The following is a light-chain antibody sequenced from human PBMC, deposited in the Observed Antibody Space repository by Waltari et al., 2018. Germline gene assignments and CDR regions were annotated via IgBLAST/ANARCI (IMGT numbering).Light chain of an antibody. CDR2: EVH. CDR1: SSDVGGYDA. V-gene: IGLV2-8*01. Sequence: HSALTQPPSASGSPGQSVTISCTGSSSDVGGYDAASWYQQYPGRPPRLLIYEVHKRPSGVPDRFSASKSGDTASLTVSGLRAEDEAHYYCTSYTPIPTFVLFGGGTKLTVL. J-gene: IGLJ2*01. CDR3: TSYTPIPTFVL.